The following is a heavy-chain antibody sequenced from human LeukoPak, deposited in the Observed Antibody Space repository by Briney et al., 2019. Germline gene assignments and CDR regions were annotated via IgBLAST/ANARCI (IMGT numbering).Heavy chain of an antibody. CDR2: IYHSGST. Sequence: SETLSLTCAVSGGSISSSNWWSWVRQPPGKGLEWIGEIYHSGSTNYNPSLKSRVTISVDKSKNQFSLKLTSVTAADTAVYYCARHAYGYGSSWPDRPFDYWGQGTLVTVSS. V-gene: IGHV4-4*02. CDR1: GGSISSSNW. J-gene: IGHJ4*02. CDR3: ARHAYGYGSSWPDRPFDY. D-gene: IGHD6-13*01.